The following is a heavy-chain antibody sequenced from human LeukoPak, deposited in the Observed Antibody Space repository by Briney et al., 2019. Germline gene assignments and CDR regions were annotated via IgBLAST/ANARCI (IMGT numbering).Heavy chain of an antibody. J-gene: IGHJ3*02. V-gene: IGHV5-51*01. D-gene: IGHD2-15*01. Sequence: GGSLKISCKGSGYAFSTYWIGWVRQMPGKGLEWMGIIYPSDSDSTYSPSFQGQVTFSVDKSISTAYLEWSSLKASDTAMYFCARSKIAGSDVFDIWGQGTMVTVSS. CDR1: GYAFSTYW. CDR3: ARSKIAGSDVFDI. CDR2: IYPSDSDS.